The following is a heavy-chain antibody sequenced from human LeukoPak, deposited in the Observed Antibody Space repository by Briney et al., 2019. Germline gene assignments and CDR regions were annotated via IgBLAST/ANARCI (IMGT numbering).Heavy chain of an antibody. D-gene: IGHD4-23*01. V-gene: IGHV3-21*01. J-gene: IGHJ4*02. Sequence: GGSLRLSCAASGFTFDDYAMNWVRQAPGKGLEWVSSISSSSSYIYYADSVKGRFTISRDNAKNSLYLQMNSLRAEDTAVYYCARVSGYGGNPVWSYWGQGTLATVSS. CDR3: ARVSGYGGNPVWSY. CDR1: GFTFDDYA. CDR2: ISSSSSYI.